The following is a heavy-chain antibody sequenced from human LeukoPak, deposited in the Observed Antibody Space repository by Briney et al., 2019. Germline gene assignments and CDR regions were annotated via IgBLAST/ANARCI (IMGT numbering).Heavy chain of an antibody. CDR1: GYTFTGYY. CDR2: INPNSGGT. Sequence: ASVKVSCKASGYTFTGYYMHWVRQAPGQGLEWMGWINPNSGGTNYAQKFQGRVTMTRDTSISTAYMELSRLRSDDTDVYYCARVWRYDILTGYYPYWGQGTLVTVSS. D-gene: IGHD3-9*01. CDR3: ARVWRYDILTGYYPY. J-gene: IGHJ4*02. V-gene: IGHV1-2*02.